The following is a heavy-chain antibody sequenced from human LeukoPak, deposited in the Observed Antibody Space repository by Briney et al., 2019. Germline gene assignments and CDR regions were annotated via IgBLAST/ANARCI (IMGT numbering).Heavy chain of an antibody. CDR1: DYTFTSYG. CDR2: ISPHSDNT. J-gene: IGHJ4*02. Sequence: GASVKVSRKASDYTFTSYGISWVRQAPGQGLEWMGWISPHSDNTNYAQNLQGRVTMTTDTSTSTAYMELRSLTSDDTAMYYCARGGPFSIAAARVYYFDYWGQGTLVTVSS. V-gene: IGHV1-18*01. D-gene: IGHD6-13*01. CDR3: ARGGPFSIAAARVYYFDY.